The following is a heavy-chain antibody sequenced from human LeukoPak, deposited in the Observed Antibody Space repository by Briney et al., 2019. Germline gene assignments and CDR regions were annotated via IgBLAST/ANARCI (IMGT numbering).Heavy chain of an antibody. Sequence: GGSLRLSCAASGFTFSSYAMSWVRQAPGKGLEWVSAISGSGGSTYYADSVKGRFTISRDNSKNTLYLQMNSLRAEDTVVYYCAKDREYYDSSGYLPLCDYWGQGTLVTVPS. J-gene: IGHJ4*02. CDR1: GFTFSSYA. CDR3: AKDREYYDSSGYLPLCDY. V-gene: IGHV3-23*01. D-gene: IGHD3-22*01. CDR2: ISGSGGST.